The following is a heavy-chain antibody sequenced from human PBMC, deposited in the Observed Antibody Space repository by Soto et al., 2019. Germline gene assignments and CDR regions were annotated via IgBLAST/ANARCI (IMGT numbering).Heavy chain of an antibody. CDR1: GFTFSGYS. Sequence: PGGSLRLSCAASGFTFSGYSVNWVRQAPGKGLEWVSYISSGSKTIYYAESVKGRFAVSRDNARNSQYLQMNSLRDEDTAVYYCAREDILGARSFDYWGQGTLVTVSP. D-gene: IGHD1-26*01. V-gene: IGHV3-48*02. CDR2: ISSGSKTI. J-gene: IGHJ4*02. CDR3: AREDILGARSFDY.